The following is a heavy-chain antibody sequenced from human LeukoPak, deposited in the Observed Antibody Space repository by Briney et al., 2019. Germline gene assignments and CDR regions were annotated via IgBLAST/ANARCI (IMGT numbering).Heavy chain of an antibody. J-gene: IGHJ4*02. Sequence: ASVKVSCKASGYTFRSYETNWVRQAPGQGLEWVGWIHPNSGKTGYAQKFQGRVTMTRDTSTETAFIELSSLKFDDTATFYCARGHYGGNRYFDIWGQGTLVTVSS. CDR3: ARGHYGGNRYFDI. CDR2: IHPNSGKT. CDR1: GYTFRSYE. V-gene: IGHV1-8*01. D-gene: IGHD4-23*01.